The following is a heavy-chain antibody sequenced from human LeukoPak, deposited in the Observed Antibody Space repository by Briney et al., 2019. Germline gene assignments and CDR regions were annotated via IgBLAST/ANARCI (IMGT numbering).Heavy chain of an antibody. D-gene: IGHD6-13*01. Sequence: GASVKVSCKASGYTFTDYYMHWVRQAPGQGLEWMGWINPNSGGTNYAQKFQGWVTMTRDTSISTAYMELSRLASDDTAVYYCASSGSGIAAAGTADYFDYWGQGTLVTVSS. V-gene: IGHV1-2*04. CDR1: GYTFTDYY. CDR3: ASSGSGIAAAGTADYFDY. J-gene: IGHJ4*02. CDR2: INPNSGGT.